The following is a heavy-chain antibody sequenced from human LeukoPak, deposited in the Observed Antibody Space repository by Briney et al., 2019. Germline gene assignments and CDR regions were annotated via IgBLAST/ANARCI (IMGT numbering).Heavy chain of an antibody. CDR1: GGSISSSNW. Sequence: PSETLSLTCAVSGGSISSSNWWSWVRQPPGKGLEWIGEIYHSGSTYYNPSLKSRVTISVDTSKNQFSLKLSSVTAADTAVYYCARVQPPDYYDSSGYYFNDYWGQGTLVTVSS. V-gene: IGHV4-4*02. D-gene: IGHD3-22*01. CDR2: IYHSGST. CDR3: ARVQPPDYYDSSGYYFNDY. J-gene: IGHJ4*02.